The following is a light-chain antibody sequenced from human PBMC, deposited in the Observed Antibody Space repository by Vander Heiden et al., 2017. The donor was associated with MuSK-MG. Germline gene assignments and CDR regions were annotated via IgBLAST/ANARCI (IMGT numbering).Light chain of an antibody. CDR2: QDN. Sequence: SYELTQPPSVSVSPGQTASITCSGDKLGDKYASWYQQKPGLSPVRVIYQDNKRPPWIPERFSGSTSGNTATLTISGTQAMDEADYYCQAWDSTSAVVFGGGTRLTVL. J-gene: IGLJ2*01. CDR3: QAWDSTSAVV. CDR1: KLGDKY. V-gene: IGLV3-1*01.